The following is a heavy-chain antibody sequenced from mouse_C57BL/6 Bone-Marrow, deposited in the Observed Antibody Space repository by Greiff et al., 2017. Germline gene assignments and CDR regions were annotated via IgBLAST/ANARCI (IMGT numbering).Heavy chain of an antibody. D-gene: IGHD2-3*01. Sequence: QVQLQQSDAELVKPGASVKISCKASGYTFTDYTIHWMKQRPEQGLEWIGYIYPRDGSTKYNGKFKGKATLTADKSSSTAYMQLNSLTSEDSAVYFCARGGYSYYFDYWGQGTTLTVSS. CDR1: GYTFTDYT. J-gene: IGHJ2*01. V-gene: IGHV1-78*01. CDR3: ARGGYSYYFDY. CDR2: IYPRDGST.